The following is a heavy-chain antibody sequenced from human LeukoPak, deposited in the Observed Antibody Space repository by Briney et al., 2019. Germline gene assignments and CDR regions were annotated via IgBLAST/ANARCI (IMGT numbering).Heavy chain of an antibody. D-gene: IGHD2-15*01. J-gene: IGHJ5*02. CDR1: GYSISSGYY. V-gene: IGHV4-38-2*02. Sequence: SETLSLTCAVSGYSISSGYYWGWIRQPPGKGLEWIGSIYHSGSTYYNPSLKSRVTISVDTPKNQFSLKLSSVTAADTAVYYCARELGCSGGSCFRWFDPWGQGTLVTVSS. CDR3: ARELGCSGGSCFRWFDP. CDR2: IYHSGST.